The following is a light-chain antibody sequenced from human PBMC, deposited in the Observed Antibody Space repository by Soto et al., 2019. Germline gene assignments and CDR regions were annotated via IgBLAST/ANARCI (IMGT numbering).Light chain of an antibody. V-gene: IGKV1-5*01. CDR2: DVS. CDR3: LQYNTFWT. CDR1: QSITYW. J-gene: IGKJ1*01. Sequence: DIQITQSPSPLSASVGDRVTIPFRASQSITYWLAWYQQKPGKAPKLLIYDVSSLQSGVPSRFSGSGSGTEFTLTISSLQPDDFATYYCLQYNTFWTFGQGTKVDIK.